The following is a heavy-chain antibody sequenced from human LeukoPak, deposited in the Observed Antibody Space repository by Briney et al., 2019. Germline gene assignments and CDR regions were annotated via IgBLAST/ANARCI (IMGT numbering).Heavy chain of an antibody. CDR1: SGSISSYY. Sequence: SETLSLTCTVSSGSISSYYWSWIRQPPGKGLEWIGYIYYSGSTNYNPSLKSRVTISVDTSKNQFSLKLSSVTAADTAVYYCARERYNWNRYGMDVWGQETTVTVSS. D-gene: IGHD1-20*01. V-gene: IGHV4-59*01. CDR3: ARERYNWNRYGMDV. CDR2: IYYSGST. J-gene: IGHJ6*02.